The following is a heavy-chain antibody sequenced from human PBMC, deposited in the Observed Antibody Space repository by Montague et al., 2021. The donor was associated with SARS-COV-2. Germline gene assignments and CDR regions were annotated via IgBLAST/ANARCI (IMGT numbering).Heavy chain of an antibody. D-gene: IGHD6-19*01. CDR1: GGSISSNCYY. CDR2: IYYSGST. CDR3: ARQRRGGLVSTPRFFDY. V-gene: IGHV4-39*01. Sequence: SETLSLTCTVSGGSISSNCYYWGWIRQPPGKGLEWIGSIYYSGSTYYYPSLKIPVTITVATSKNQFSLKLSSATAAATAVYYCARQRRGGLVSTPRFFDYWGQGTLVTVSS. J-gene: IGHJ4*02.